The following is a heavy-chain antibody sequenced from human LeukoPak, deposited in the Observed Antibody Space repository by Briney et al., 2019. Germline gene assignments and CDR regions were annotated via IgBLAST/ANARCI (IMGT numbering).Heavy chain of an antibody. CDR1: GGSISSYY. D-gene: IGHD6-19*01. V-gene: IGHV4-4*07. CDR2: IYTSGST. J-gene: IGHJ4*02. CDR3: ARRRVAGTFDC. Sequence: ETLSLTCTVYGGSISSYYWSWIRQPAGKGLEWIGRIYTSGSTNYNPSLKSRVTISLDTSKSQFSLKLSSVTAADTAVYYCARRRVAGTFDCWGQGTLVTVSS.